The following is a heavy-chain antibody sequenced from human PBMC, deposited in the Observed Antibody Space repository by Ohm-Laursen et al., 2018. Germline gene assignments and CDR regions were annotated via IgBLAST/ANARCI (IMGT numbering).Heavy chain of an antibody. CDR2: ISSSGNSI. D-gene: IGHD3-10*01. V-gene: IGHV3-11*01. Sequence: SLRLSCTASGFTFSDYYMNWIRQAPGRGLEWVSYISSSGNSIYYADSVKGRFTISRDSAKNSLYLQMNSLRAEDTAVYYCAKDEVLAGWFDPWGQGTLVTVSS. CDR1: GFTFSDYY. J-gene: IGHJ5*02. CDR3: AKDEVLAGWFDP.